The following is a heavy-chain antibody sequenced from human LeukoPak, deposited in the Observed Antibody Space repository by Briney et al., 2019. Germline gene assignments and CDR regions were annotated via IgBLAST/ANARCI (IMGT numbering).Heavy chain of an antibody. Sequence: PGRSLRLSCAASGFTFSSYGMHWVRQAPGKGLEWVAVISYDGSNKYYADSVKGRFTISRDNSKNTLYLQMNSLRAEDTAVYYCAKDPYCGGDCSGVTDYWGQGTLVTVSS. CDR2: ISYDGSNK. CDR3: AKDPYCGGDCSGVTDY. J-gene: IGHJ4*02. V-gene: IGHV3-30*18. CDR1: GFTFSSYG. D-gene: IGHD2-21*02.